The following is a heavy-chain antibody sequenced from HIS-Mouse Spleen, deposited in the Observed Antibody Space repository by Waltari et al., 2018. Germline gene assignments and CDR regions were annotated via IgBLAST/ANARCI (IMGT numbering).Heavy chain of an antibody. D-gene: IGHD6-19*01. Sequence: QVQLVESGGGVVQPGRSLRLSCAASGFTFSSYAMHGVRQAPGKGREWGAVISYDGSNKYYAYSWKGRFTISRDNSKNTLYLQMNSLRAEDTAVYYCARGAVAGDAFDIWGQGTMVTVSS. CDR1: GFTFSSYA. CDR3: ARGAVAGDAFDI. V-gene: IGHV3-30*04. CDR2: ISYDGSNK. J-gene: IGHJ3*02.